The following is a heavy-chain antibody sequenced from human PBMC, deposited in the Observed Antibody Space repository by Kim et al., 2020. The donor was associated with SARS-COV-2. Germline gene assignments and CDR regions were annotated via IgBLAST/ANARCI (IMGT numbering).Heavy chain of an antibody. CDR2: ITPSGDAT. J-gene: IGHJ4*02. D-gene: IGHD3-16*01. Sequence: ASVKVSCKASGYTFSTYFMQWVRQAPGQGLEWMGVITPSGDATNYVQRFRGRVTVTRDTSTSTLYMELTSLRSEDTAVYYCAREGESLKHFDYWGQGTLV. CDR1: GYTFSTYF. V-gene: IGHV1-46*01. CDR3: AREGESLKHFDY.